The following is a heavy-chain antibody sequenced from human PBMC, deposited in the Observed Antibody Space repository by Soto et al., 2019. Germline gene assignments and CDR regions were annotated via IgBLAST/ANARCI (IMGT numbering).Heavy chain of an antibody. D-gene: IGHD2-15*01. CDR2: IIPIFGTA. CDR1: GGTFSSYA. J-gene: IGHJ4*02. CDR3: ARTGFGARGY. V-gene: IGHV1-69*13. Sequence: GASVKVSCKASGGTFSSYAISWVRQAPGQGLEWMGGIIPIFGTANYAQKFQGRVTITADESTSTAYMELSSLRSADTAVYYCARTGFGARGYWGQGKLVTVSS.